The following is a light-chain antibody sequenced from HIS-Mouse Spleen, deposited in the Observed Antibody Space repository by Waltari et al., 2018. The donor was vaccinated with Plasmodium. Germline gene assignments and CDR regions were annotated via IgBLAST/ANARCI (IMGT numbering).Light chain of an antibody. Sequence: QSALTQPPSASGSPGQSVTISCTGTSSDVGGYNYVSWYQQHPGKAPKLMIYAVSKRPSGVPDRCSGSKSGNTASLTVSGLQAEDEADYYCSSYAGSNNFCVFGTGTKVTVL. CDR1: SSDVGGYNY. V-gene: IGLV2-8*01. CDR2: AVS. CDR3: SSYAGSNNFCV. J-gene: IGLJ1*01.